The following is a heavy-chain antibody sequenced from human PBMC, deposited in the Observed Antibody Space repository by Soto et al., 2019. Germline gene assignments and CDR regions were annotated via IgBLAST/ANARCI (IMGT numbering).Heavy chain of an antibody. J-gene: IGHJ1*01. Sequence: TSETLSLTCTVSGGSISSYYWSWIRQPPGKGLEWIGYIYYSGSTNYNPSLKSRVTISVDTSKNQFSLKLSSVTAADTAVYYCARHFAPHLPYCSGGSCYSEYFQHWGQGTLVTVSS. D-gene: IGHD2-15*01. CDR1: GGSISSYY. CDR3: ARHFAPHLPYCSGGSCYSEYFQH. V-gene: IGHV4-59*08. CDR2: IYYSGST.